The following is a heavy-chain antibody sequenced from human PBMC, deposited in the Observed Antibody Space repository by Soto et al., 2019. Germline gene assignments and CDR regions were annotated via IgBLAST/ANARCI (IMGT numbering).Heavy chain of an antibody. Sequence: QVQLVQSGAEVKKPGSSVKVSCKAPGGTFSTYAISWVRQAPGQGLEWMGGVISIFGTPKYAYKFQGRVTITADESTSTGYLELRSLRSEDTAVYYCARSQGGSSSLDIYYYYYYGMDVWGQGTTVTVSS. CDR2: VISIFGTP. J-gene: IGHJ6*02. D-gene: IGHD2-15*01. CDR3: ARSQGGSSSLDIYYYYYYGMDV. V-gene: IGHV1-69*01. CDR1: GGTFSTYA.